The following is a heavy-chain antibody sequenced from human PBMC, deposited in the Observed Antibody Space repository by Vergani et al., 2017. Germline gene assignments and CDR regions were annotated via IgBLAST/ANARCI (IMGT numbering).Heavy chain of an antibody. Sequence: VRLLESGGGLVQPGGSLRLSCVGSGFTFTSYAMNWVRQAPGKGLEWVSFIRSDGGSEMYADSVRGRFTISRDNSKNTVSLEMLSLRTEDTAVYYCAKGHSGQIGSPHDYYFDYWGQGTLVTVSS. V-gene: IGHV3-30*02. J-gene: IGHJ4*02. CDR3: AKGHSGQIGSPHDYYFDY. CDR1: GFTFTSYA. CDR2: IRSDGGSE. D-gene: IGHD1-26*01.